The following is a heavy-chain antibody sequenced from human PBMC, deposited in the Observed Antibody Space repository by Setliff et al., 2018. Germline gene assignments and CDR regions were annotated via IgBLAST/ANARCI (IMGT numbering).Heavy chain of an antibody. CDR1: GYSFTNYW. CDR2: IYPGDSDT. V-gene: IGHV5-51*01. J-gene: IGHJ3*02. Sequence: GESLKISCKGSGYSFTNYWIGWVRQMPGKGLEWMGIIYPGDSDTRYSPSFQGQVTISADKSISTAYLQWSCLKASDTAMYYCARQTIFGSDAFDIWGQGTMVTVSS. CDR3: ARQTIFGSDAFDI. D-gene: IGHD3-3*01.